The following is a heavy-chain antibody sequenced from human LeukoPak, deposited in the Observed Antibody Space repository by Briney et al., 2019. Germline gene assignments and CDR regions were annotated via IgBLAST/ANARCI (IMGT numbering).Heavy chain of an antibody. D-gene: IGHD6-19*01. CDR1: GYTFTSYY. Sequence: ASVKVSCKASGYTFTSYYMHWVRQAPGQGLEWMGIINPSGGSTNYAQKFQGRVTMTTDTSTTTAYMDLRSLRSDDTAVYYCARRSRGWDAFDLWGQGTMVTVSS. V-gene: IGHV1-46*01. CDR2: INPSGGST. CDR3: ARRSRGWDAFDL. J-gene: IGHJ3*01.